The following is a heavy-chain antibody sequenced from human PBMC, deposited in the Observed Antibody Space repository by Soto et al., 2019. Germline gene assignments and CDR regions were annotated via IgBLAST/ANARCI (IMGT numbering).Heavy chain of an antibody. J-gene: IGHJ2*01. CDR1: GFTFTSYA. Sequence: EVQLLESGGGLVQTGGSLRLSCAASGFTFTSYAMSWVRQAPGKGLEWVSAISGSGGSTYYADSEKGRFTISRDNSKNTLYLQMNSMRAEDTAVYSWAKYRTVTDWYFYLWGRGTLVSVSS. CDR3: AKYRTVTDWYFYL. D-gene: IGHD4-17*01. CDR2: ISGSGGST. V-gene: IGHV3-23*01.